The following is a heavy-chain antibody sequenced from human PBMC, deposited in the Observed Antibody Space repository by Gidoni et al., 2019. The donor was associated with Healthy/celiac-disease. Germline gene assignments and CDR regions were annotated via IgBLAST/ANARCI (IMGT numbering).Heavy chain of an antibody. V-gene: IGHV3-30*18. J-gene: IGHJ6*02. D-gene: IGHD1-20*01. CDR2: ISYDGSIK. CDR1: GFTVSSYG. CDR3: AKETVSSYYYYYGMAV. Sequence: QVQLVESGGGVVEPGRSRRLSCADAGFTVSSYGMPWVRQAPGKGLEWVAVISYDGSIKFYADSVKGRFTISRDNSKNTLYLQMNSLRAEDTAVYYCAKETVSSYYYYYGMAVWGQVTTVTVSS.